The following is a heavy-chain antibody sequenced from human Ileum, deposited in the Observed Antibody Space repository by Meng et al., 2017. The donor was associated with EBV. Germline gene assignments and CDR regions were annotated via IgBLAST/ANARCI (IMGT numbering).Heavy chain of an antibody. CDR3: ARAHPVVYFFDY. D-gene: IGHD4-23*01. V-gene: IGHV4-30-2*01. CDR2: IQHSGST. Sequence: SCCGLVHPSQSLPLTFAVSGRSCSSGGHSWSWIRQPQGKGLEWIGDIQHSGSTYYNPSLKGRVTISVDRSRNQFSLKLSSVTAADTAVYYCARAHPVVYFFDYWGQGTLVTVSS. CDR1: GRSCSSGGHS. J-gene: IGHJ4*02.